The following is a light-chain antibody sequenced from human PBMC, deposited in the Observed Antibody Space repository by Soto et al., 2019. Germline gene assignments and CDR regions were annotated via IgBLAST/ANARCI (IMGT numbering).Light chain of an antibody. CDR2: DAS. J-gene: IGKJ1*01. CDR3: QQYNSSPRT. Sequence: EIVLPQSPGTLSLSPGERATLSCRASQTISSGFLAWYQQKVGQAPRLLIYDASNRATGVPDRFRGSGSGTDFSLTISSLQSEDFAVYHCQQYNSSPRTVGQGTRL. CDR1: QTISSGF. V-gene: IGKV3-20*01.